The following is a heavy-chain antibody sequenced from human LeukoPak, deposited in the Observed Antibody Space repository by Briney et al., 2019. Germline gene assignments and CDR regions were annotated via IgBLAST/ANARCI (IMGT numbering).Heavy chain of an antibody. CDR2: ISSSSSTI. CDR1: GFTFSSYA. V-gene: IGHV3-48*01. J-gene: IGHJ4*02. D-gene: IGHD6-6*01. Sequence: PGRSLRLSCAASGFTFSSYAMHWVRQAPGKGLEWVSYISSSSSTIYYADSVKGRFTISRDNAKNSLYLQMNSLRAEDTAVYYCAGSSSPYTYWGQGTLVTVSS. CDR3: AGSSSPYTY.